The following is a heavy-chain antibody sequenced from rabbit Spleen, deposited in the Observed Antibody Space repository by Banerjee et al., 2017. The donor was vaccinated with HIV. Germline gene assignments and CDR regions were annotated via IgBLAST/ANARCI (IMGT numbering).Heavy chain of an antibody. D-gene: IGHD4-2*01. CDR2: IDISSVST. J-gene: IGHJ6*01. V-gene: IGHV1S40*01. Sequence: QSLEESGGDLVKPGASLTLTCKASGFDFTSTYYMCWVRQAPGKGLELIACIDISSVSTDYASWVNGRFTISKTSSTTVTLQMTSLTAADTATYFCARDVAGSGDPKLWGQGTLVTVS. CDR1: GFDFTSTYY. CDR3: ARDVAGSGDPKL.